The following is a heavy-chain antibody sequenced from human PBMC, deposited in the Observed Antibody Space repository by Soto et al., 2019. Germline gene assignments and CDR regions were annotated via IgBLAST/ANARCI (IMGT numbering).Heavy chain of an antibody. Sequence: SETLSLTCAVSGGSISSGGYSWSWIRQPPGKGLEWIGYIYHSGSTYYNPSLKSRVAISVDRSKNQFSLKLSSVTAADTAVYYCASLSSSWTLDYWGQGTLVT. J-gene: IGHJ4*02. CDR1: GGSISSGGYS. D-gene: IGHD6-13*01. CDR2: IYHSGST. V-gene: IGHV4-30-2*01. CDR3: ASLSSSWTLDY.